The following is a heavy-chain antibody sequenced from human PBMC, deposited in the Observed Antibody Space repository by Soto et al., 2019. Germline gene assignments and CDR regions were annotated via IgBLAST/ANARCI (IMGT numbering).Heavy chain of an antibody. V-gene: IGHV3-48*03. CDR3: AREDERYYDSSGYYPLGYYYGMDV. Sequence: EVQLVESGGGLVQPGGSLRLSCAASGFTFSSYEMNWVRQAPGKGLEWVSYISSSGSTIYYADSVKGRFTISRDNAKNSLYLQMNSLRAEDTAVYYCAREDERYYDSSGYYPLGYYYGMDVWGQGTTVTVSS. J-gene: IGHJ6*02. CDR1: GFTFSSYE. CDR2: ISSSGSTI. D-gene: IGHD3-22*01.